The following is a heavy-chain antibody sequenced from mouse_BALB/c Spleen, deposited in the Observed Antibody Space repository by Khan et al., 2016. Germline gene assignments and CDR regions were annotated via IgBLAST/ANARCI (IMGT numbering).Heavy chain of an antibody. CDR1: GYSITSDYA. V-gene: IGHV3-2*02. D-gene: IGHD4-1*02. CDR3: ASRNWDFDY. J-gene: IGHJ2*01. Sequence: EVKLLESGPGLVKPSQSLSLTCTVTGYSITSDYAWNWIRQFPGNKLEWMGYISYSGSTSYNPSLKSRISFTRDTSKNQFFLQLNSVTTEDTATYYCASRNWDFDYGGQGTTLTVSS. CDR2: ISYSGST.